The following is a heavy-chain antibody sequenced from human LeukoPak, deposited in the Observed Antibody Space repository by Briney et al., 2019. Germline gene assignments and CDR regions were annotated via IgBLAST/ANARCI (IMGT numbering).Heavy chain of an antibody. CDR1: GGSISSTSYY. Sequence: SETLSLTCTVSGGSISSTSYYWGWIRQPPGKGLEWIGSIFYSGSTYYNPSLKSRVTISVDTSKNHFSLKLSSVTAADTAVYYCARHSSTRNNWFVPWGQGTLVTVSS. D-gene: IGHD2-2*01. V-gene: IGHV4-39*01. CDR2: IFYSGST. J-gene: IGHJ5*02. CDR3: ARHSSTRNNWFVP.